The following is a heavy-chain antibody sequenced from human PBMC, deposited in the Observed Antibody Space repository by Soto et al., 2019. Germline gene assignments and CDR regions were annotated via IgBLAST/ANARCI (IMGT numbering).Heavy chain of an antibody. V-gene: IGHV3-30*03. D-gene: IGHD3-3*02. CDR3: QAEDRILAFFPVSAFLLNRSSDL. J-gene: IGHJ2*01. Sequence: DKGLEWVAVISYDGSNKYYADSVKGRFTISRDNFKNTLYLQMSSLRADDTALFFFQAEDRILAFFPVSAFLLNRSSDL. CDR2: ISYDGSNK.